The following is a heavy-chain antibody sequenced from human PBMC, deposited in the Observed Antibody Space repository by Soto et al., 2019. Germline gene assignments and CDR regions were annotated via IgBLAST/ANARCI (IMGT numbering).Heavy chain of an antibody. V-gene: IGHV3-74*01. CDR1: GFTFGSYW. Sequence: GGSLRFSCAASGFTFGSYWMHWVRQAPGKGLVWVSRISPDGTSTSNADSVKGRFTISRDNTKNTLHLQMDSLRVEDTAVYYCARDGGGLAHWGQGTLVTVSS. CDR2: ISPDGTST. J-gene: IGHJ4*02. D-gene: IGHD3-16*01. CDR3: ARDGGGLAH.